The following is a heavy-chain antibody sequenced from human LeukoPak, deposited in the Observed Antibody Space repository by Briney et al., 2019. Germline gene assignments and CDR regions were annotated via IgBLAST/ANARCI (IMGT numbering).Heavy chain of an antibody. CDR1: GFTFSDHY. Sequence: GGSLRLSCGASGFTFSDHYMDWVRQAPGKGLEWVSAISGSGGSTYYADSVKGRFTISRDNSKNTLYLQMNSLRAEDTAVYYCAKGTAMGPYNWFDPWGQGTLVTVSS. D-gene: IGHD5-18*01. J-gene: IGHJ5*02. CDR3: AKGTAMGPYNWFDP. V-gene: IGHV3-23*01. CDR2: ISGSGGST.